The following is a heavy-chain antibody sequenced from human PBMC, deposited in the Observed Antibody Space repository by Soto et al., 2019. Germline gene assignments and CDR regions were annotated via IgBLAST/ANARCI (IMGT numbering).Heavy chain of an antibody. J-gene: IGHJ3*02. D-gene: IGHD3-22*01. CDR3: ARGVRRITMIVVALHAFDI. V-gene: IGHV4-61*01. CDR1: GGSVSSGSYY. CDR2: IYYSGST. Sequence: QVQLQESGPGLVKPSETLSLTCTVSGGSVSSGSYYWSWIRQPPGKGLEWIGYIYYSGSTNYIPSLKSRVTISVDTSKNQFSLKLSSVTAADTAVYYCARGVRRITMIVVALHAFDIWGQGTMVTVSS.